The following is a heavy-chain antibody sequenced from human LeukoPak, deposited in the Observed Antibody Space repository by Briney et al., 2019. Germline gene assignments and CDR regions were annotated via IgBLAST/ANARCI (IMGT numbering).Heavy chain of an antibody. V-gene: IGHV3-48*04. D-gene: IGHD6-13*01. Sequence: GGSLRLSCAASGFTFRSYAIYWVRQAPGKGLEWISYIGISSGNTKYADSVKGRFTISGDSAKNSLYLQMNSLRAEDTAVYYCAREKRRGYSSSWTPPFRNNWFDPWGQGTLVTVSS. CDR2: IGISSGNT. CDR3: AREKRRGYSSSWTPPFRNNWFDP. CDR1: GFTFRSYA. J-gene: IGHJ5*02.